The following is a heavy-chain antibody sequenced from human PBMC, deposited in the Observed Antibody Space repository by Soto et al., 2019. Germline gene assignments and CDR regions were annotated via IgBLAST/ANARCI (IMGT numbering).Heavy chain of an antibody. CDR1: GGSISSSSYY. CDR2: IYYSGST. D-gene: IGHD1-26*01. V-gene: IGHV4-39*01. J-gene: IGHJ6*02. Sequence: SETLSLTCTVSGGSISSSSYYWGWIRQPPGKGLEWIGSIYYSGSTYYNPSLKSRVTISVDTPKNQFSLKLSSVTAADTAVYYCARHASYSRYYYYYGMDVWGQGTKVTVSS. CDR3: ARHASYSRYYYYYGMDV.